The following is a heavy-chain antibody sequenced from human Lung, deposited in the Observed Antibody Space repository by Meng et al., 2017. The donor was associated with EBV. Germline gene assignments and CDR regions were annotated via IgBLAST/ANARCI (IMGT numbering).Heavy chain of an antibody. V-gene: IGHV4-30-2*01. CDR2: VYRSGST. D-gene: IGHD5-18*01. Sequence: QVQEYGSGLVNPSQTLSLTCAVSSGSISNDPSYWNWIRQRPGKGLEWIGFVYRSGSTYSNPSLKSRVIISVDRSNNQFSLELNSVSAADTAVYYCARAKWGHSYGSEALYFDHWGPGTLVTVSS. CDR3: ARAKWGHSYGSEALYFDH. CDR1: SGSISNDPSY. J-gene: IGHJ4*02.